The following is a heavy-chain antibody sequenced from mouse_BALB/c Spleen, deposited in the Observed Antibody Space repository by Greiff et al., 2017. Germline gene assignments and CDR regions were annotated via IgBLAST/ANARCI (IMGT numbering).Heavy chain of an antibody. Sequence: QVQLQQSGAELARPGASVKLSCKASGYTFTSYWMQWVKQRPGQGLEWIGAIYPGDGDTRYTQKFKGKATLTADKSSSTAYMQLSSLASEDSAVYYCARVGQNAMDNWGQGTSVTVSS. CDR2: IYPGDGDT. J-gene: IGHJ4*01. D-gene: IGHD3-3*01. V-gene: IGHV1-87*01. CDR1: GYTFTSYW. CDR3: ARVGQNAMDN.